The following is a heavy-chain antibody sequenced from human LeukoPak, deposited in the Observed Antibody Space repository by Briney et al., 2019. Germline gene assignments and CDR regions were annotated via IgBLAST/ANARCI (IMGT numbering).Heavy chain of an antibody. V-gene: IGHV3-23*01. CDR2: ISSTGGST. D-gene: IGHD3-16*02. J-gene: IGHJ4*02. CDR3: AKSLGVSFDY. CDR1: GFTFSSYA. Sequence: GGSLRLSCAGSGFTFSSYAMSWVRQAPGKGLEWVSVISSTGGSTFYADSVKGRFTISRDNSKSTMFLQMNSLRAEDTAVYYCAKSLGVSFDYWGQGTLVTVSS.